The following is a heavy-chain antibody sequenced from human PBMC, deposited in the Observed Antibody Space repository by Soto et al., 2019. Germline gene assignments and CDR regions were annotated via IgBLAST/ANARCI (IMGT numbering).Heavy chain of an antibody. D-gene: IGHD3-22*01. CDR2: IDPSDSQT. V-gene: IGHV5-10-1*01. Sequence: GESLKISCKGSGYSFAGYWITWVRQKPGKGLEWMGRIDPSDSQTYYSPSFRGHVTISVTKSITTVFLQWSSLRASDTATYYCARQIYDSDTGPNFQYSFDPWGQGTPVTVSS. J-gene: IGHJ5*02. CDR3: ARQIYDSDTGPNFQYSFDP. CDR1: GYSFAGYW.